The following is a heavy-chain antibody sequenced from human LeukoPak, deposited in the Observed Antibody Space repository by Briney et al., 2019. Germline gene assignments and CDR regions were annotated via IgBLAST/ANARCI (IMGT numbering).Heavy chain of an antibody. D-gene: IGHD1-1*01. V-gene: IGHV1-46*01. Sequence: ASVKVSCKASGYTFTSYYMHWVRQAAGQGGEWMGIINPSGGSTSYAQKFQGRVTMTRDTSTSTVYMELSSLRSEDTAVYYCAREAGTTGDYFDYWGQGTLVTVSS. CDR1: GYTFTSYY. J-gene: IGHJ4*02. CDR2: INPSGGST. CDR3: AREAGTTGDYFDY.